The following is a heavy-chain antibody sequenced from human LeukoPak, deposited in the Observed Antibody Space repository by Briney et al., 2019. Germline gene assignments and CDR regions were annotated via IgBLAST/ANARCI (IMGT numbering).Heavy chain of an antibody. CDR3: ARGTGYSWNEGGDY. CDR2: IYVDGKT. Sequence: PGGSLRLSCAASGFTVSSNYMNWVRQAPGKGLEWVSVIYVDGKTHYADSVKGRFTISRDTSKNTLYLQMNSLRVEDTAVYYCARGTGYSWNEGGDYWGQGTLVIVSS. D-gene: IGHD1-1*01. CDR1: GFTVSSNY. J-gene: IGHJ4*02. V-gene: IGHV3-66*01.